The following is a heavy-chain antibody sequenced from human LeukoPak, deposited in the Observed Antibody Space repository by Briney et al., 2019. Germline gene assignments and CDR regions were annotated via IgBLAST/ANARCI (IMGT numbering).Heavy chain of an antibody. V-gene: IGHV4-59*12. CDR2: IHYSGST. Sequence: SETLSLTCTVSGGSISSYYWSWIRQPPGKGLEWIGYIHYSGSTNYNPSLKSRVTISVDTSKNQFSLKLSSVTAADTAVYYCARESRSSGCGYWGQGTLVTVSS. CDR3: ARESRSSGCGY. J-gene: IGHJ4*02. CDR1: GGSISSYY. D-gene: IGHD6-19*01.